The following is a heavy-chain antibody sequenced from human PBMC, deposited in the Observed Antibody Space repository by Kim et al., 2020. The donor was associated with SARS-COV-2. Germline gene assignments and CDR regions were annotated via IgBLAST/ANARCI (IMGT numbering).Heavy chain of an antibody. J-gene: IGHJ4*02. CDR2: ISYDGSNK. V-gene: IGHV3-30*18. CDR3: AKGYGSGWGFDY. D-gene: IGHD6-19*01. Sequence: GGSLRLSCAASGFTFSSYWMSWVRQAPGKGLEWVAVISYDGSNKYYADSVKGRFTISRDNSKNTLYLQMNSLRAEDTAVYYCAKGYGSGWGFDYWGQGTLVTVSS. CDR1: GFTFSSYW.